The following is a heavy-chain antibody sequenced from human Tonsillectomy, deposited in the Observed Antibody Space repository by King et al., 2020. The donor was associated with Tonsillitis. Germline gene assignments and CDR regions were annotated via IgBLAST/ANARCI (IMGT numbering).Heavy chain of an antibody. D-gene: IGHD3/OR15-3a*01. CDR3: ARDKYYDSLTGGLHDAFDM. CDR2: LNWNGGSA. Sequence: QLVESGGTVLRPGGSLRLSCAASGFTFDDYGMSWVRQAPGKGLEWVAGLNWNGGSAVYAESVKGRFTISRDNVKNSLYLQINSLRAEDTALYYCARDKYYDSLTGGLHDAFDMWGQGTMVTVSS. V-gene: IGHV3-20*04. CDR1: GFTFDDYG. J-gene: IGHJ3*02.